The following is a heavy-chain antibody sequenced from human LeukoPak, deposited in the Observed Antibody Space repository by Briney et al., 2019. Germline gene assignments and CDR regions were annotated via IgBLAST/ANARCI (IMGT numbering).Heavy chain of an antibody. J-gene: IGHJ4*02. D-gene: IGHD4-17*01. CDR1: GGSISSGGYS. Sequence: SQTLSLTCAVSGGSISSGGYSWSWIRQPPGEGLEWIGYIYHSGSTYYNPPLKSRVTISVDRSKNQFSLKLSSVTAADTAVYYCARVTDYGDYLDYWGQGTLVTVSS. V-gene: IGHV4-30-2*01. CDR2: IYHSGST. CDR3: ARVTDYGDYLDY.